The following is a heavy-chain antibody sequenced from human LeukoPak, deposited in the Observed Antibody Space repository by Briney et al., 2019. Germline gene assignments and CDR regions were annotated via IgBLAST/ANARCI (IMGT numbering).Heavy chain of an antibody. V-gene: IGHV4-4*02. Sequence: GSLRLSCAASGFTFSNAWMSWVRQPPGKGLEYIGEFHQSVSTNYNPSLKSRLTISVDKSKNQFSLKLSSVTAADTAVYYCACHSGWSGPSEWGQGTLVTVSS. CDR2: FHQSVST. CDR3: ACHSGWSGPSE. CDR1: GFTFSNAW. D-gene: IGHD6-19*01. J-gene: IGHJ4*02.